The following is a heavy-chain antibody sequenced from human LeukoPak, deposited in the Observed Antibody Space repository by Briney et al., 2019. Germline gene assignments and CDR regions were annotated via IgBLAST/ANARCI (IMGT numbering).Heavy chain of an antibody. D-gene: IGHD7-27*01. CDR1: AYTFTGYY. V-gene: IGHV1-46*03. CDR3: AAHLQNWGPFDY. Sequence: ASVKVSCKASAYTFTGYYMHWVRQAPGQGLEWMGTINPSGTSTNDAQKFQGRVTMTRDTSTSTVYIELSGLRSEDTAVYYCAAHLQNWGPFDYWGQGTLVTVSS. CDR2: INPSGTST. J-gene: IGHJ4*02.